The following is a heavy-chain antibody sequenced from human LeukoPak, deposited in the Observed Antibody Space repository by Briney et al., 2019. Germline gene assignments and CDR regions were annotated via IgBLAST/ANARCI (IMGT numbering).Heavy chain of an antibody. V-gene: IGHV3-7*03. D-gene: IGHD6-13*01. CDR1: KFTFSSYW. Sequence: GGSLRLSCAASKFTFSSYWMSWVRQAPGKGLEWVANIKKDGSEKYYVDSVKGRFTISRDNAKNSLYLQMNSLRAEDTAVYYCARDGTPAAGAPDAFDIWGQGTMVTVSS. CDR2: IKKDGSEK. CDR3: ARDGTPAAGAPDAFDI. J-gene: IGHJ3*02.